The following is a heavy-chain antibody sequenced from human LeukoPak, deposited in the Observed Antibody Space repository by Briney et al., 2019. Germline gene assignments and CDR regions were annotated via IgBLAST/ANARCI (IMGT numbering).Heavy chain of an antibody. V-gene: IGHV3-74*01. CDR1: GFTFNTYW. CDR2: NNSDGTTT. CDR3: AGGYGFDY. D-gene: IGHD5-18*01. J-gene: IGHJ4*02. Sequence: GSLRLSCAASGFTFNTYWMHWVRQAPGKGLVWVSRNNSDGTTTSYADSVMGRFTISRDNAKTTLYLQMHSLRAEDTAVYYCAGGYGFDYWGQGTLVTVSS.